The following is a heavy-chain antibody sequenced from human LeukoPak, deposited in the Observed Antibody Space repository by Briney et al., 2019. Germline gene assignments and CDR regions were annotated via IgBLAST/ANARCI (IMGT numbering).Heavy chain of an antibody. V-gene: IGHV3-30*02. Sequence: GGSLRLSCAASGFTFSSYGMHWVRQAPGKGLEWVAFIRYDGSNKYYADSVKGRFTISRDNSKNTLYLQMNSLRAEDTAVYYCAKVYSSGWSLDYFDYWGQGTLVTVSS. CDR1: GFTFSSYG. CDR2: IRYDGSNK. J-gene: IGHJ4*02. D-gene: IGHD6-19*01. CDR3: AKVYSSGWSLDYFDY.